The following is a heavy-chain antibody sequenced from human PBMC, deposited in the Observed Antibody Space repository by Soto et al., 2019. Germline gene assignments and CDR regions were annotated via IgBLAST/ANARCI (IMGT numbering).Heavy chain of an antibody. CDR2: IVSGGST. Sequence: GSLRLSCAASGFKVGSSYVTWVRQAPGEGLEWVSVIVSGGSTHYADSVTGRFTVSRDVSNNTVYLHMSSLRAEDTAVYFCAPDSRKVGIGYFDSWGVGTLVTVSS. CDR3: APDSRKVGIGYFDS. J-gene: IGHJ4*02. CDR1: GFKVGSSY. D-gene: IGHD1-26*01. V-gene: IGHV3-53*01.